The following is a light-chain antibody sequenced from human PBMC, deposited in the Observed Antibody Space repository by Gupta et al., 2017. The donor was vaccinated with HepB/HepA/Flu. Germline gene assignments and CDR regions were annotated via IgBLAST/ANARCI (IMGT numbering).Light chain of an antibody. CDR1: QSVSSS. CDR3: QQDSNWPPRT. CDR2: GAS. J-gene: IGKJ1*01. V-gene: IGKV3-15*01. Sequence: EIVMTQSPATLSVSPGERVTLSCRASQSVSSSLAWYKQKPGQAPRLLIYGASTRDTGIPARFSGSGYGKELTLTISSRQSEDFAGYYCQQDSNWPPRTFGQGTKVEVK.